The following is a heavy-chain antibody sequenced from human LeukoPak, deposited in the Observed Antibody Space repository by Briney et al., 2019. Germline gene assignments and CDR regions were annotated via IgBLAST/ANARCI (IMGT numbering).Heavy chain of an antibody. V-gene: IGHV3-30*03. CDR2: ISFDGSNK. Sequence: GGSLRLSCAASGFTFDDYGMHWVRQAPGKGLEWVAVISFDGSNKYYADSVKGRFTISRDSSKNTLYLQMNSLRAADTAVYYCARGSGYSYSFTGRERTKSRLDYWGQGTLVTVSS. CDR1: GFTFDDYG. CDR3: ARGSGYSYSFTGRERTKSRLDY. J-gene: IGHJ4*02. D-gene: IGHD5-18*01.